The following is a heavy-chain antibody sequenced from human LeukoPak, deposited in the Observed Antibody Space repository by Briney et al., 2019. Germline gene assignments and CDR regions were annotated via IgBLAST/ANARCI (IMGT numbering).Heavy chain of an antibody. CDR2: INHSGST. CDR1: GGSFSGYY. V-gene: IGHV4-34*01. CDR3: AREPYCGGDCSHDAFDI. D-gene: IGHD2-21*02. J-gene: IGHJ3*02. Sequence: PSETLSLTCAVYGGSFSGYYWSWIRQPPGKGLEWIGEINHSGSTNYNPSLKSRVTISVDTSKNQFSLKLSSVTAADTAVYYCAREPYCGGDCSHDAFDIWGQGTMVTVSS.